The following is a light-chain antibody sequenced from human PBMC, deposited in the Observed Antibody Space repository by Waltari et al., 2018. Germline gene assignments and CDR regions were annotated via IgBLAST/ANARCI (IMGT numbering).Light chain of an antibody. J-gene: IGKJ1*01. CDR3: QQYNSYPWT. V-gene: IGKV1-5*03. CDR2: KAS. Sequence: ISSWLAWYQQKPGKAPKLLIYKASSLESGVPSRFSGSGSGTEFTLTISSLQPDDFATYYCQQYNSYPWTFGQGTKVEIK. CDR1: ISSW.